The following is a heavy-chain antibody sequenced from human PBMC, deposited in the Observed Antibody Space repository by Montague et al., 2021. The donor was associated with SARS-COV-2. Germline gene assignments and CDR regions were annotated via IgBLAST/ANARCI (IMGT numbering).Heavy chain of an antibody. CDR3: ARVGRQQLVRLSGMDV. CDR1: GGSISSSSYY. V-gene: IGHV4-39*07. D-gene: IGHD6-13*01. Sequence: SETLSLTRTLSGGSISSSSYYWGWIRRPPGKGLEWIGSIYYSGSTYYXPSLKSRVTISVDTSKNQFSLKLSSVTAADTVVYYCARVGRQQLVRLSGMDVWGQGTTVTVSS. CDR2: IYYSGST. J-gene: IGHJ6*02.